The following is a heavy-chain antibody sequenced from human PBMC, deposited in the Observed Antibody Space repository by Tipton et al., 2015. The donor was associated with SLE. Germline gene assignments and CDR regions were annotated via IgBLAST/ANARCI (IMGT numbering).Heavy chain of an antibody. J-gene: IGHJ6*03. CDR3: TRAVAIFGGVNRGYYMDV. D-gene: IGHD3-3*01. CDR1: GGSISSGSYY. Sequence: TLSLTCTVSGGSISSGSYYWNWIRQPPGKGLEWIGYIYYSGSTNYNPSLKSRVTISVDTSKNQFSLKLSSVTAADTAVYYCTRAVAIFGGVNRGYYMDVWGKGTTVTVSS. V-gene: IGHV4-61*01. CDR2: IYYSGST.